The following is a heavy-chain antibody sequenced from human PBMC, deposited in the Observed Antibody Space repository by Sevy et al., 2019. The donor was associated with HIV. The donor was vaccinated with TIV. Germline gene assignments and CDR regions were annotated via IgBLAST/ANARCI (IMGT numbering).Heavy chain of an antibody. J-gene: IGHJ6*02. CDR1: GFTFSSYS. Sequence: GGSLRLSCAASGFTFSSYSMNWVRQAPGKGLEWVSYISSSSSTIYYADSVKGRFTISRDNAKNSLYLQMNSLRDEDXXXXXCXXXXXQXXVRGYYGMDVWGQGTTVTVSS. V-gene: IGHV3-48*02. CDR2: ISSSSSTI. CDR3: XXXXXQXXVRGYYGMDV.